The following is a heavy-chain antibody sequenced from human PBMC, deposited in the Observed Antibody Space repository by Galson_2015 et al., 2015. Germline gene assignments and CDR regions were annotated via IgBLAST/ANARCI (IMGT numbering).Heavy chain of an antibody. CDR2: INQDGSQK. CDR3: ARSVTRG. D-gene: IGHD2-2*01. V-gene: IGHV3-7*01. Sequence: LRLYCAASGFPLSNYWMTWVRQAPGKGLEWVANINQDGSQKYYVDSVKGRFTISRDTAKNSLYLQMSSLRAEDTVVYYWARSVTRGGGQGTLVTVSS. J-gene: IGHJ4*02. CDR1: GFPLSNYW.